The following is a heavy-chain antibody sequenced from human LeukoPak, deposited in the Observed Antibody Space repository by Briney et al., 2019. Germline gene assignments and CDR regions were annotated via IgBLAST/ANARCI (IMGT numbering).Heavy chain of an antibody. CDR2: INPNSGGT. CDR1: GYTFTGYY. D-gene: IGHD3-9*01. J-gene: IGHJ4*02. Sequence: ASVKVSCKASGYTFTGYYMHWVRQAPGQGLEWMGWINPNSGGTNYAQKFQGRVAMTRDTSISTAYMELSRLRSDDTAVYYCARGGLRYFDWLPHLDYWGQGTLVTVSS. V-gene: IGHV1-2*02. CDR3: ARGGLRYFDWLPHLDY.